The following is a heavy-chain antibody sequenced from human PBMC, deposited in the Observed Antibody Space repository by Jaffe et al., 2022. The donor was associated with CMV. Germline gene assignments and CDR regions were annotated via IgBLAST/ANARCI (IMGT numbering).Heavy chain of an antibody. CDR2: ISDSGTII. D-gene: IGHD3-22*01. Sequence: QVQLVESGGGLVKPGGSLRLSCAASGFTFSDYYMNWIRQAPGKGLEWVSYISDSGTIIYYAESVKGRFTISRDNAKNSLYLQMNSLRAEDTAVYYCAREFLDYYDKRSGVDVWGQGTTVTVSS. CDR1: GFTFSDYY. V-gene: IGHV3-11*01. J-gene: IGHJ6*02. CDR3: AREFLDYYDKRSGVDV.